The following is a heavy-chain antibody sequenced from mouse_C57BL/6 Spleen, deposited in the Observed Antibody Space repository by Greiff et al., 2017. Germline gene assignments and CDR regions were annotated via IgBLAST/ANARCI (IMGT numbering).Heavy chain of an antibody. CDR1: GYTFTSYW. D-gene: IGHD1-1*01. V-gene: IGHV1-52*01. CDR2: IDPSDSET. J-gene: IGHJ1*03. Sequence: QVQLQQPGAELVRPGSSVKLSCKASGYTFTSYWMHWVKQRPIQGLEWIGNIDPSDSETHYNQKFKDKATLTVDKSSSTAYMQLSSLTSEDSAVYYCARHDYGSSPYWYFDVWGTGTTVTVSS. CDR3: ARHDYGSSPYWYFDV.